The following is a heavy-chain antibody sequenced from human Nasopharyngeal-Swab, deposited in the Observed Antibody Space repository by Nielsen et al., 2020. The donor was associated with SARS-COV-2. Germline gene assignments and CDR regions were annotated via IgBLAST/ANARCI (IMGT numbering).Heavy chain of an antibody. V-gene: IGHV3-48*02. CDR1: GFTFSSYS. Sequence: LKISCAASGFTFSSYSMNWVRQAPGKGLEWVSYISSSSSTIYYADSVKGRFTISRDNAKNSLYLQMNSLRDEDTAVYYCARGAVAYMSYYYYYGMDVWGQGTTVTVSS. CDR3: ARGAVAYMSYYYYYGMDV. J-gene: IGHJ6*02. D-gene: IGHD6-19*01. CDR2: ISSSSSTI.